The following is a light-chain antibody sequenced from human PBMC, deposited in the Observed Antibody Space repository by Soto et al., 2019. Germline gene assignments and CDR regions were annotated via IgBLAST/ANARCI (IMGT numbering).Light chain of an antibody. CDR1: QSVGKY. V-gene: IGKV3-11*01. CDR2: DVS. CDR3: QQRSDWPPL. Sequence: IVLTQSPATLSLSPVERATLSCRASQSVGKYLAWYQQKPGQAPRLLIYDVSNRATGILARFSGSGSGTDFSLTISSLDPEDFAVYYCQQRSDWPPLFGPGTRL. J-gene: IGKJ5*01.